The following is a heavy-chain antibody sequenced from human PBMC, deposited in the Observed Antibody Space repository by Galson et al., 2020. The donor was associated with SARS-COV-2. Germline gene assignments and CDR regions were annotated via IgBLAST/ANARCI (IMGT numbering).Heavy chain of an antibody. Sequence: SQTLSLTCTVSGGSISSSSYYWGWIRQPPGQGLEWIGSIYYSGSTYYNPSLKSRVTISVDTSKNQFSLKLSSVTAADTAVYYCARTTIFGVVDRFDYWGQGTLVTVSS. J-gene: IGHJ4*02. CDR1: GGSISSSSYY. CDR3: ARTTIFGVVDRFDY. V-gene: IGHV4-39*01. CDR2: IYYSGST. D-gene: IGHD3-3*01.